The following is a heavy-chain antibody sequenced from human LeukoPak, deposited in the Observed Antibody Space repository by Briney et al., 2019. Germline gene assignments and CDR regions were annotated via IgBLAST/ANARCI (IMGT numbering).Heavy chain of an antibody. CDR2: IYYSGST. D-gene: IGHD4-17*01. CDR1: DASISSYY. J-gene: IGHJ4*02. CDR3: ARESRATVLNRGHAFDY. Sequence: SETLSLTCTVSDASISSYYWSWIRQPPGKGLEWFGYIYYSGSTNDSPSLKSRVTISVDTSRGEFCLKLSSVTAADTAVYYCARESRATVLNRGHAFDYWDQGTLVTVSS. V-gene: IGHV4-59*01.